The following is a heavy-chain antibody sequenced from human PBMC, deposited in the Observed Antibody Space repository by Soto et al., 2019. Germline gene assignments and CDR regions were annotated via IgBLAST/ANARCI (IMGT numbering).Heavy chain of an antibody. CDR1: GFTFSSYS. J-gene: IGHJ6*02. CDR3: ARDRKYTKTYYYYGMDV. CDR2: ISSSSSYI. Sequence: GGSLRLSCAASGFTFSSYSMNWVRQAPGKGLEWVSSISSSSSYIYYADSVKGRFTISRDNAKNSLYLQMNSLRAEDTAVYYCARDRKYTKTYYYYGMDVWGQGTTVTVSS. D-gene: IGHD2-8*01. V-gene: IGHV3-21*01.